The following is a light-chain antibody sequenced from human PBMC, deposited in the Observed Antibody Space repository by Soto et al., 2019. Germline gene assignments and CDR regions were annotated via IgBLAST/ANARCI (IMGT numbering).Light chain of an antibody. J-gene: IGKJ4*01. CDR2: DAS. CDR1: RSVGNNY. Sequence: EIVLTQSPGTLSLSPGERATLSCRASRSVGNNYLAWYQQKPGQAPSLLIYDASSRATGIPNRFSGSGSGTDFTLTISRLEPEDFAVYYCQQYASSPRTFGGGTKVDIK. CDR3: QQYASSPRT. V-gene: IGKV3-20*01.